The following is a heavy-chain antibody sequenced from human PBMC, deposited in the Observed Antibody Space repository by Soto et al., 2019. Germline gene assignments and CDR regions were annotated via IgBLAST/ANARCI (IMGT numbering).Heavy chain of an antibody. CDR2: IVVGSGNT. J-gene: IGHJ6*02. V-gene: IGHV1-58*01. D-gene: IGHD3-16*02. CDR3: AADWTVLSSSPGDYYYGMDV. Sequence: GASVKVSCKASGFTFTSSAVQWVRQARGQRLEWIGWIVVGSGNTNYAQKFQERVTITRDMSTSTAYMELCSLRSEDTAVYYCAADWTVLSSSPGDYYYGMDVWGQGTTVTVSS. CDR1: GFTFTSSA.